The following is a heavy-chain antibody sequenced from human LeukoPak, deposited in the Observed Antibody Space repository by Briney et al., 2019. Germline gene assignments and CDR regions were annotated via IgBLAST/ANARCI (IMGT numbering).Heavy chain of an antibody. Sequence: GGSLRLSCAPSGFTFSSYGMHWVRQAPGKGLEWVAFIRYVGSNKYYADFVKGRFTISRDNSKKTLYLQMNSLRAEDTAVYYCAKDRNVVVVAATADYWGQGTLVTVSS. CDR3: AKDRNVVVVAATADY. CDR2: IRYVGSNK. J-gene: IGHJ4*02. D-gene: IGHD2-15*01. CDR1: GFTFSSYG. V-gene: IGHV3-30*02.